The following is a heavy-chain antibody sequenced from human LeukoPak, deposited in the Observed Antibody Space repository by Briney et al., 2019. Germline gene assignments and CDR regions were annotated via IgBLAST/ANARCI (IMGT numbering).Heavy chain of an antibody. J-gene: IGHJ5*02. D-gene: IGHD6-25*01. CDR3: AREAAGQWFDP. CDR2: IYHSGST. CDR1: GDSISSSNW. Sequence: SGTLSLTCAVSGDSISSSNWWSWVRQPPGKGLEWIGEIYHSGSTNYNPSLKSRVTMSLDKSKNQSSLNLTPVTAADTAVYYCAREAAGQWFDPWGQGTLVTVSS. V-gene: IGHV4-4*02.